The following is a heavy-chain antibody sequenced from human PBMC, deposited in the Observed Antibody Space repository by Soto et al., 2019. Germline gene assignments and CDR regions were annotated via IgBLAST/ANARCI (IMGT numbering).Heavy chain of an antibody. CDR3: ASGGISGWYPLIDY. Sequence: GGSLRLSCAASGFTVSSNYMSWVRQAPGKGLEWVSVIYSGGSTYYADSVKGRFTISRDNSKNTLYLQMNSLRAEDTAVYYCASGGISGWYPLIDYWGQGTLVTVSS. V-gene: IGHV3-53*01. J-gene: IGHJ4*02. D-gene: IGHD6-19*01. CDR1: GFTVSSNY. CDR2: IYSGGST.